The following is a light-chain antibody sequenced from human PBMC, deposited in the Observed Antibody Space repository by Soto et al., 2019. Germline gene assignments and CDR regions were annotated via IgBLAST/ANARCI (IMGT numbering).Light chain of an antibody. CDR1: QSVSRNY. J-gene: IGKJ1*01. CDR2: DAF. V-gene: IGKV3-20*01. CDR3: QQYGDSPRT. Sequence: EIVLTQSPGTLSLSPGERATLSCRASQSVSRNYLAWYQQRPGQAPRLLIYDAFNRATGIPDRFSGRGSGTDFTLTISRLEPEEFAVYYCQQYGDSPRTFGQGTKVEIK.